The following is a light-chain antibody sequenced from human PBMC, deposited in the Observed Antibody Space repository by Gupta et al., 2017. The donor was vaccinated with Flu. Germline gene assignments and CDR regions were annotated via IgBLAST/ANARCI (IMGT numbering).Light chain of an antibody. CDR1: SSNIGSNH. V-gene: IGLV1-47*01. Sequence: SVLTQPPSASANPGQTVTISCSGGSSNIGSNHVYWYQQLAGTATKLLIYRNNQRPSGVPDRFSGSKSGTSASLAISGLRSEDEAVYYCAAWDDSLSGVVFGGGTKLTVL. CDR3: AAWDDSLSGVV. J-gene: IGLJ2*01. CDR2: RNN.